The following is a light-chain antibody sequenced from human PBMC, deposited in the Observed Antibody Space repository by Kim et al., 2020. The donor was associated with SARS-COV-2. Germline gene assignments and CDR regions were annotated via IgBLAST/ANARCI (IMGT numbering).Light chain of an antibody. CDR2: DAT. CDR3: QQRYSWPPT. J-gene: IGKJ1*01. Sequence: EIVLTQSPATLPLSPGERATLSCRASQSIAGYLAWYQQKPGQAPRLLVYDATSRATGIPARFSGSRSGTDFTLTISSLQPEDFAVYYCQQRYSWPPTFGQGTKVDIK. V-gene: IGKV3-11*01. CDR1: QSIAGY.